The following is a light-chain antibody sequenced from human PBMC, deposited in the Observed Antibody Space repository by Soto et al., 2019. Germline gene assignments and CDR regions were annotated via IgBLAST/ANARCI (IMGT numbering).Light chain of an antibody. CDR3: QSYDDSLSVHYV. CDR2: GNT. CDR1: SSNIGSTYD. V-gene: IGLV1-40*01. Sequence: QSVLTQPPSVSGAPGQRVTISCTGSSSNIGSTYDVQWYQQLPGTAPKLLIHGNTDRPSGVPDRFSGSKSGTSASLAITGLQADDEADYYCQSYDDSLSVHYVFGTGTRFTVL. J-gene: IGLJ1*01.